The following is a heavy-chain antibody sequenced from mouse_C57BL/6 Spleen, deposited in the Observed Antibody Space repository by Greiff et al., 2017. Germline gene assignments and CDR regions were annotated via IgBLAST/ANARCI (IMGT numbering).Heavy chain of an antibody. CDR3: ARSDYGSSLPPWFAY. CDR1: GYTFTSYW. D-gene: IGHD1-1*01. J-gene: IGHJ3*01. Sequence: VQLQQSGAELVMPGASVKLSCKASGYTFTSYWMHWVKQRPGQGLEWIGEIDPSDSYTNYNQKFKGKSTLTVDKSSSTAYMQLSSLTSEDSAVYYCARSDYGSSLPPWFAYWGQGTLVTVSA. V-gene: IGHV1-69*01. CDR2: IDPSDSYT.